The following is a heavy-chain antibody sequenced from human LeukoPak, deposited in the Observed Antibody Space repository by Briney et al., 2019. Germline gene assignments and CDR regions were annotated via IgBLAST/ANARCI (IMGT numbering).Heavy chain of an antibody. J-gene: IGHJ4*02. Sequence: SETLSLTCTVSGGSIGAYYWTWIRQSPGRGLEWIGYIYAGGNTRYNSSLESRVAISVDTSKNQFTLTLNTVTAANTAAYYCARGVSGRWIAFDYWGQGTLVTVSS. CDR1: GGSIGAYY. D-gene: IGHD1-1*01. CDR2: IYAGGNT. V-gene: IGHV4-4*09. CDR3: ARGVSGRWIAFDY.